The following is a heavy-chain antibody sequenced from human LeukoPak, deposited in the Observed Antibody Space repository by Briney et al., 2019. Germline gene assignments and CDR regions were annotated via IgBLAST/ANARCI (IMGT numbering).Heavy chain of an antibody. CDR1: GFTFSTYW. Sequence: GGSLRLSCAASGFTFSTYWMRWVRQVPGKGLVWVSRIKSDGSSIMYADSVRGRFTISRGNAKNTLYLQMNSLRAEDTAVYYFARVGGRLYYFDYWGQGTLVTVSS. CDR3: ARVGGRLYYFDY. CDR2: IKSDGSSI. J-gene: IGHJ4*02. V-gene: IGHV3-74*03. D-gene: IGHD2-15*01.